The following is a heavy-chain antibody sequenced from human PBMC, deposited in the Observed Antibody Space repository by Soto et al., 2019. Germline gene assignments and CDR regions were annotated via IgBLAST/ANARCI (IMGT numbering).Heavy chain of an antibody. CDR2: IIPIFGTA. V-gene: IGHV1-69*13. Sequence: GASVKVSCKASGGSFNSYAITWVRQAPGQGLEWMGGIIPIFGTANHAQKFQARVTITADESTSTAYMELSSLRSEDTAVYYCARAHIGVGPTAAGSAPWGQGPLVPVS. CDR1: GGSFNSYA. CDR3: ARAHIGVGPTAAGSAP. D-gene: IGHD2-21*01. J-gene: IGHJ5*02.